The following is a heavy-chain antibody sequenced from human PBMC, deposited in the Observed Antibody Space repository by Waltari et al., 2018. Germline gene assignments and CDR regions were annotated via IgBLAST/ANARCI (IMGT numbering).Heavy chain of an antibody. V-gene: IGHV1-2*02. CDR2: STPNSGDT. D-gene: IGHD2-2*01. CDR1: GYTFTEYY. Sequence: QVQLVQSGAEVKKPGASVKVSCKASGYTFTEYYIHWVRQAPGQGLEWMGWSTPNSGDTKFAQMFQGRVTMTRDTSISTAYMELSRLTSDDTAVYYCARGSRYCTSTTCPSSAFDVWGQGTTVTVSS. CDR3: ARGSRYCTSTTCPSSAFDV. J-gene: IGHJ6*02.